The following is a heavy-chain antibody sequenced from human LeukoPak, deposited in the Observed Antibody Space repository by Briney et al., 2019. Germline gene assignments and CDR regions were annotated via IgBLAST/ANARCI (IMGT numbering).Heavy chain of an antibody. V-gene: IGHV4-39*01. Sequence: SETLSLTCTVSGGSISSSSYYWGWIRQPPGKGLEWIGSIYYSGSPYYNPSLKSRVTISVDTSKNQFSLKLTSVTAADTAVYYCARSGPTNPDYWGQGTLVTVSS. D-gene: IGHD1/OR15-1a*01. CDR2: IYYSGSP. CDR1: GGSISSSSYY. CDR3: ARSGPTNPDY. J-gene: IGHJ4*02.